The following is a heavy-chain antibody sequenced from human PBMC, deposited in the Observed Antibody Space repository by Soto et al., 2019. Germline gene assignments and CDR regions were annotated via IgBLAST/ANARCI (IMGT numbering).Heavy chain of an antibody. CDR1: GFTFSSYS. V-gene: IGHV3-21*01. CDR3: VRAPEQRPIDF. CDR2: ISSSSSYI. Sequence: GGSPRLSCAASGFTFSSYSMNWVRQAPGKGLEWVSSISSSSSYIYYADSVKGRFTISRDNAKNSLYLQMNSLRAEDTAVYYCVRAPEQRPIDFWGHGSLVTVSS. J-gene: IGHJ4*01. D-gene: IGHD6-19*01.